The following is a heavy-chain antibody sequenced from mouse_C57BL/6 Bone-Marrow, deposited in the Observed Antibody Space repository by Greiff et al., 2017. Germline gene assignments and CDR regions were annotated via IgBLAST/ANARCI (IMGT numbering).Heavy chain of an antibody. J-gene: IGHJ3*01. D-gene: IGHD4-1*01. V-gene: IGHV10-3*01. CDR3: LRRNWAWFAY. CDR1: GFTFNTYA. CDR2: IRSQSSNYAT. Sequence: EVHLVESGGGLVQPKGSLKLSCAASGFTFNTYAMHWVRPAPGKGLEWVARIRSQSSNYATYYADSVKDRFTISRDNSQSMFYPQMNNLKTEDTAMYYCLRRNWAWFAYWGQGTLVTVSA.